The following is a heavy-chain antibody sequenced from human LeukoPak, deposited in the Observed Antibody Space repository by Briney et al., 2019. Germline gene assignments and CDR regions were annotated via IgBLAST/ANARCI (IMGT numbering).Heavy chain of an antibody. CDR2: IYYTGGT. CDR1: GGSIGSDY. Sequence: SETLSLTCTVSGGSIGSDYWTWIRQPPGKGLEYIGYIYYTGGTNYNPSLKSRVTISVDTSKNQFSLKLSSVNAADTAVYFCAKYGNSGWVIDNWGQGTLVTVSS. V-gene: IGHV4-59*08. D-gene: IGHD6-19*01. J-gene: IGHJ4*02. CDR3: AKYGNSGWVIDN.